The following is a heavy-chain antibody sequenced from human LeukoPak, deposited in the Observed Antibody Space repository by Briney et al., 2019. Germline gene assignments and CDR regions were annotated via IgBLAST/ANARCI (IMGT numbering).Heavy chain of an antibody. Sequence: ASVKVSCKASGYTFTSYYTHWVRQAPGQGLEWMGIIKPSGGSTLYAQKFQGRVTVTSDMSTSTVYVELSSLRSEDTAVYYCARTIHNYGSGDYWGQGTLVTVSS. CDR1: GYTFTSYY. CDR3: ARTIHNYGSGDY. J-gene: IGHJ4*02. CDR2: IKPSGGST. D-gene: IGHD3-10*01. V-gene: IGHV1-46*01.